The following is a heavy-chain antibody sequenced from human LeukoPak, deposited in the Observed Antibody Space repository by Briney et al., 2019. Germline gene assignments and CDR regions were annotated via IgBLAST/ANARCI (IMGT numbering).Heavy chain of an antibody. V-gene: IGHV1-2*02. CDR1: GYSFTGYY. CDR2: INPNSGGT. Sequence: ASVKVSFKASGYSFTGYYMHWVRQAPGQGLEWMGWINPNSGGTNYAQKFQGRVTMTRDTSISTAYMELSRLGSDDTAVYYCATTLGYCRGGSCPDAFDIWGQGTMVTVSP. J-gene: IGHJ3*02. D-gene: IGHD2-15*01. CDR3: ATTLGYCRGGSCPDAFDI.